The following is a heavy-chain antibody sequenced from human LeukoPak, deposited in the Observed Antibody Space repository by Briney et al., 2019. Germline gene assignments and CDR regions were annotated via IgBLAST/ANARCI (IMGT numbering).Heavy chain of an antibody. V-gene: IGHV3-48*04. J-gene: IGHJ4*02. CDR2: VSSSSSNI. CDR1: GSTFSSYS. Sequence: GGSLRLSCAASGSTFSSYSMNWVRQAPGKGLEWISHVSSSSSNIYYADSVKGRFTISRDNAKKSLFLQMNSLRAEDTAVYYCARDIGISNSWPYFDFWGRGTLVTVSS. D-gene: IGHD6-13*01. CDR3: ARDIGISNSWPYFDF.